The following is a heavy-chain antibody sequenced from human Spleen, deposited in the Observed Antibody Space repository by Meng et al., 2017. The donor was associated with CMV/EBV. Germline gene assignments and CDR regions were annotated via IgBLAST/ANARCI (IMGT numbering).Heavy chain of an antibody. D-gene: IGHD2-8*01. CDR3: NTCTNGVGSNYYYYYGMDV. CDR1: GFTFSSYA. J-gene: IGHJ6*02. Sequence: GESLKISCAASGFTFSSYAMSWVRQAPGKGLEWVGRIKSKTDGGTTDYAAPVKGRFTISRDDSKNTLYLQMNSLKTEDTAVYYCNTCTNGVGSNYYYYYGMDVWVQGTTVTVSS. V-gene: IGHV3-15*01. CDR2: IKSKTDGGTT.